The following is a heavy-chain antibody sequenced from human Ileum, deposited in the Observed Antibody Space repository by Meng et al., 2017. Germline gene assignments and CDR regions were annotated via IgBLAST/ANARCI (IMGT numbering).Heavy chain of an antibody. J-gene: IGHJ4*02. Sequence: LWQPGVEWKKPGSSVKVPCKASGGTLSSYAISWVRQAHGQGLEWMGGIIPIFGTANYAQKFQGRVTITADKSTSTAYMELSSLRSEDTAVYYCAIPDCSSTSCYAGYWGQGTLVTVSS. CDR1: GGTLSSYA. CDR3: AIPDCSSTSCYAGY. D-gene: IGHD2-2*01. V-gene: IGHV1-69*06. CDR2: IIPIFGTA.